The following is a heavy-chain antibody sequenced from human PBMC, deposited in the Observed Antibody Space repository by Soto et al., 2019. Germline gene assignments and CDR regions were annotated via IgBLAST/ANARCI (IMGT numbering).Heavy chain of an antibody. V-gene: IGHV4-39*01. D-gene: IGHD6-13*01. CDR2: TYYSAGT. CDR1: GGSVSSSSYY. Sequence: QLQLQESGPGLVKPSETLSLTCNVSGGSVSSSSYYWGWIRQAPGKGLEWIVSTYYSAGTYYNPSLKSRVTTSMDASKNQFSLTVTSVTAADTAIYYCARHASRGYSSSWYSEDWGQRTPVTVSS. CDR3: ARHASRGYSSSWYSED. J-gene: IGHJ4*01.